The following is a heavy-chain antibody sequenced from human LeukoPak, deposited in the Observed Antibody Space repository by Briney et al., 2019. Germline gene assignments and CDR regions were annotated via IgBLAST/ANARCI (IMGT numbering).Heavy chain of an antibody. D-gene: IGHD6-13*01. CDR1: GFTFNNYA. CDR2: IRQDGSEE. J-gene: IGHJ4*02. Sequence: GGSLRLSCAASGFTFNNYAMSWVRQAPGKGLEWVANIRQDGSEEYYVDSVKGRFTISRDNAKNSLYLQMNSLRAEDTAVYYCARDTSSSWYGINYWGQGTLVTVSS. CDR3: ARDTSSSWYGINY. V-gene: IGHV3-7*01.